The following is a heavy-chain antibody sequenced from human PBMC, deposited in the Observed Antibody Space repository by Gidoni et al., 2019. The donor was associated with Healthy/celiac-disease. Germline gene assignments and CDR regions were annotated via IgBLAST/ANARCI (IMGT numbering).Heavy chain of an antibody. CDR2: IRSKANSYAT. CDR1: GFTFSGSA. V-gene: IGHV3-73*02. D-gene: IGHD3-16*01. CDR3: TRVSVSGGYVMEFDY. Sequence: EVQLVESGGGLVQPGGSLKLYCAASGFTFSGSAMHWVRQASGKGLEWVGRIRSKANSYATAYAASVKGRFTISRDDSKNTAYLQMNSLKTEDTAVYYCTRVSVSGGYVMEFDYWGQGTLVTVSS. J-gene: IGHJ4*02.